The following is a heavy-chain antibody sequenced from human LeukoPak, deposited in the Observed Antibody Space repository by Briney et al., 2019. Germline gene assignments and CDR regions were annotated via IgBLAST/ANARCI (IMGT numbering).Heavy chain of an antibody. CDR1: GYTFTSYY. Sequence: ASVKVSCKASGYTFTSYYMHWVRQAPGQGLEWMGIINPSGGSTSYAQKFQGRVTMTRDMSTSTVYMELSSLRSEDTAVYYCARVRHYYDSSGYPQNWFDPWGQGTLVTVSS. D-gene: IGHD3-22*01. CDR2: INPSGGST. J-gene: IGHJ5*02. V-gene: IGHV1-46*01. CDR3: ARVRHYYDSSGYPQNWFDP.